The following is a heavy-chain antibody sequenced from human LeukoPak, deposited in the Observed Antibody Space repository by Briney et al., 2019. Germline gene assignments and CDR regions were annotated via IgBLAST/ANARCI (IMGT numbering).Heavy chain of an antibody. CDR1: GFTFSSYA. D-gene: IGHD6-19*01. CDR2: ISGSGGST. CDR3: AKDQGQWLVPDAFDI. Sequence: GGSLRLSCAASGFTFSSYAMSWVRQAPGKGLEWVSAISGSGGSTYYADSVKGRFTISRDNSKNMLYLQMNSLRAEDTAVYYCAKDQGQWLVPDAFDIWGQGTMVTVSS. V-gene: IGHV3-23*01. J-gene: IGHJ3*02.